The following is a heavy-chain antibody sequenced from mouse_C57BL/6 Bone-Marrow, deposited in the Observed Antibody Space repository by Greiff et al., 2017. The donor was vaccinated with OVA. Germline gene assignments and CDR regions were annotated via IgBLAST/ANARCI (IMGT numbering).Heavy chain of an antibody. CDR1: GFSLTSYA. CDR2: IWPGGGT. J-gene: IGHJ3*01. D-gene: IGHD1-1*01. V-gene: IGHV2-9-1*01. Sequence: VMLVESGPGLVAPSQSLSLTCTVSGFSLTSYAIRWVRQPPGKGLEWLGVIWPGGGTNYNSALKSRLSISKDNSKSQVYLKRNRPQTDDTYRYDSAGNADGDGAWLDDWGQGTLVTVSA. CDR3: AGNADGDGAWLDD.